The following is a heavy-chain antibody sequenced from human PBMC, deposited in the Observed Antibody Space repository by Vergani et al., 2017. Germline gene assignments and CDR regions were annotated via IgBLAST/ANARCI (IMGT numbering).Heavy chain of an antibody. CDR3: ARHRRADLYYYMDV. Sequence: QLQLQESGPGLVKPSETLSLTCTVSGGSISSSSYYWGWIRQPPGKGLEWIGSIYYSGSTYYNPSLKSRVTISVDTSKNQFSLKLSSVTAADTAVYYCARHRRADLYYYMDVWGKGTTVTVSS. J-gene: IGHJ6*03. CDR2: IYYSGST. V-gene: IGHV4-39*01. CDR1: GGSISSSSYY.